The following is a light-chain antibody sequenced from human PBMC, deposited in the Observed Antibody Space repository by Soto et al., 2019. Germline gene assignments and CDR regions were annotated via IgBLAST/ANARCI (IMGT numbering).Light chain of an antibody. CDR1: QSFTFNY. Sequence: EIVLTQSPGTLSLSPGERATLSCRASQSFTFNYLAWYQQKPGQPPRLLIYGASSRATGIPDRFSGSGSGANFPLTNSRLEPEDFAVYYCQQYGTPPLTFGGGTQVEVK. CDR3: QQYGTPPLT. CDR2: GAS. V-gene: IGKV3-20*01. J-gene: IGKJ4*01.